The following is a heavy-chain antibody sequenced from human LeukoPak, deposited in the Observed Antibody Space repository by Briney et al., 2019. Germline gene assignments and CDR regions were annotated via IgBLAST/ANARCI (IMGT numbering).Heavy chain of an antibody. CDR3: ARGNNYYDSSGYYPYFDY. V-gene: IGHV4-34*01. Sequence: PSETLSLTCAVYGGSFSGYYWSWIRQPPGKGLEWIGEINHSGSTNYNPSLKSRATISVDTSKNQFSLKLSSVTAADTAVYYCARGNNYYDSSGYYPYFDYWGQGTLVTVSS. CDR1: GGSFSGYY. D-gene: IGHD3-22*01. J-gene: IGHJ4*02. CDR2: INHSGST.